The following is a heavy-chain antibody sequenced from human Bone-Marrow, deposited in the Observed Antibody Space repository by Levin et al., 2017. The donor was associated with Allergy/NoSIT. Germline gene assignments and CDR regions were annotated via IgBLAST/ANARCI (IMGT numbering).Heavy chain of an antibody. Sequence: SETLSLTCTVSGGSVSSDGYFWTWIRQPPRKGLEWIGYVYYSGSTNYNPSLKSRVTISVDTSKNQFSLKLSSVTAADTAVYYCARDGMITFGGVIVTKFDYWGQGTLVTVSS. CDR2: VYYSGST. CDR1: GGSVSSDGYF. CDR3: ARDGMITFGGVIVTKFDY. D-gene: IGHD3-16*02. J-gene: IGHJ4*02. V-gene: IGHV4-61*08.